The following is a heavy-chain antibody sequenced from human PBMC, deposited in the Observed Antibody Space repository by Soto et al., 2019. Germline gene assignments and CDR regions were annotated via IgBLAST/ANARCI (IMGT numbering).Heavy chain of an antibody. CDR1: GGSISGYY. CDR2: IYYSGST. Sequence: SETLSLTCTVTGGSISGYYWGWIRQPPGKGLEWIGSIYYSGSTYYNPSLKSRVTISVDTSKNQFSLKLSSVTAADTAVYYCASQRTAYYYYGMDVWGQGTTVTVSS. J-gene: IGHJ6*02. V-gene: IGHV4-39*01. CDR3: ASQRTAYYYYGMDV. D-gene: IGHD1-1*01.